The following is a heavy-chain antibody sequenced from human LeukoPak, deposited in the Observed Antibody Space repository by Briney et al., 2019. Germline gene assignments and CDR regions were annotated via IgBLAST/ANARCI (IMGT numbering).Heavy chain of an antibody. CDR1: GGSISSYY. CDR2: IYYSGST. V-gene: IGHV4-59*01. Sequence: SETLSLTCTVSGGSISSYYWSWIRQPPGKGLEWIGYIYYSGSTNYNPSLKSRVTISVDTSKNQFSLKLSSVTAADTAVYYCARDNRSNYYDSSGYYPVWFDPWGQGTLSPSPQ. J-gene: IGHJ5*02. CDR3: ARDNRSNYYDSSGYYPVWFDP. D-gene: IGHD3-22*01.